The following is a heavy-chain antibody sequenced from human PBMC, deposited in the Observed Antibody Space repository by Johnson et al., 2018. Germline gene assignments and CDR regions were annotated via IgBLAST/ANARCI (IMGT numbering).Heavy chain of an antibody. CDR2: ISHDGSNK. J-gene: IGHJ6*02. Sequence: QVQLVQSGGGVVQPGRSLRLSCAASGFTFSSYSMHWVRQAPGKGLEWVALISHDGSNKYNEDSVKGRFTISRDNSKNTRYLQMKRQRAGDTAVYYCAGGYSRWFSYYFFGMDVWGQGTTVTVSS. V-gene: IGHV3-30*03. D-gene: IGHD6-13*01. CDR1: GFTFSSYS. CDR3: AGGYSRWFSYYFFGMDV.